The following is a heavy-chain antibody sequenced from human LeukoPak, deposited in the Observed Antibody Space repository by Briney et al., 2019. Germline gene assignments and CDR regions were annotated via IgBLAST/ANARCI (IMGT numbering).Heavy chain of an antibody. J-gene: IGHJ3*02. Sequence: SETLSLTCTVSAGSISSYYWSWIRQPPGKGLEWIGYIYYSGSTNYNPSLKSRVTISVDTSKNQFSLKLSSVTAADTAVYYCARGGYYYDSSGYYYRAFDIWGQGTMVTVSS. CDR2: IYYSGST. D-gene: IGHD3-22*01. CDR3: ARGGYYYDSSGYYYRAFDI. V-gene: IGHV4-59*08. CDR1: AGSISSYY.